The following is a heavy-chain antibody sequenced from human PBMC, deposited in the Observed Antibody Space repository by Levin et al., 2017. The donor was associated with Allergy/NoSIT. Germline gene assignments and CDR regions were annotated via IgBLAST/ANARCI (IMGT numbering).Heavy chain of an antibody. CDR2: ISGSGGST. CDR3: AKAIAVVTRNYYYYYYMDV. V-gene: IGHV3-23*01. CDR1: GFTFSSYA. J-gene: IGHJ6*03. D-gene: IGHD6-19*01. Sequence: GGSLRLSCAASGFTFSSYAMSWVRQAPGKGLEWVSAISGSGGSTYYADSVKGRFTISRDNSKNTLYLQMNSLRAEDTAVYYCAKAIAVVTRNYYYYYYMDVWGKGTTVTVSS.